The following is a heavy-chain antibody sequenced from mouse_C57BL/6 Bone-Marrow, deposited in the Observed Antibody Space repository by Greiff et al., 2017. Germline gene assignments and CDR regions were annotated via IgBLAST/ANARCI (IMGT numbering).Heavy chain of an antibody. CDR2: IDPSDSNT. Sequence: QVQLQQPGAELVKPGASVKLSCKASGYTFTSYWMQWVKQRPGQGLEWIGEIDPSDSNTNYNQKFKGKATLTVDTSSSTAYMQLSSLTSEDSAVYYCARLYGRAMDYWGQGNSVTVSS. V-gene: IGHV1-50*01. J-gene: IGHJ4*01. D-gene: IGHD1-1*01. CDR3: ARLYGRAMDY. CDR1: GYTFTSYW.